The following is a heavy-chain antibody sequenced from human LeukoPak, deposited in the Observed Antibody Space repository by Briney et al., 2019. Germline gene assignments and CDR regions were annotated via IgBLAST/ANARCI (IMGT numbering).Heavy chain of an antibody. CDR3: ARGVGGRYYYYYYMDV. J-gene: IGHJ6*03. CDR1: GGSFSGYY. Sequence: SETLSLTCAVYGGSFSGYYWSWIRQPPGKGLEWIGEINHSGSTNYNPSLKSRVTISVDTSKNQFSLKLSSVTAADTAVYYCARGVGGRYYYYYYMDVWGKGTTVTVSS. CDR2: INHSGST. V-gene: IGHV4-34*01.